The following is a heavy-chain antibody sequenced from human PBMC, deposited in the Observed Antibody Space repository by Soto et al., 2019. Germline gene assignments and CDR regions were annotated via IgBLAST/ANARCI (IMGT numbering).Heavy chain of an antibody. CDR2: INPSGGST. D-gene: IGHD5-12*01. Sequence: GASVKVSCKASGYTFTSYYMHWVRQAPGQGLEWMGIINPSGGSTSYAQKFQGRVTMTRDTSTSTVYMELSSLRSEDTAVYYCASEYSGYDSRYGMDVWGQGTTVTVSS. CDR3: ASEYSGYDSRYGMDV. CDR1: GYTFTSYY. V-gene: IGHV1-46*01. J-gene: IGHJ6*02.